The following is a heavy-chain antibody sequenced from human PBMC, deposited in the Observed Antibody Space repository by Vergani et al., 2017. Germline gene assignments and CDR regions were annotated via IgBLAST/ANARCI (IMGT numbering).Heavy chain of an antibody. Sequence: QVQLVQSGAEVKKPGASVKVSCKASGYTFTSYYMHWVRQAPGQGLEWMGIINPSGGSTSYAQKFQGRVTMTRDTSTSTVYMELSSLRSEDTAVYYCARVSTMVRGVGYFDDWGQGTLVTVSS. CDR1: GYTFTSYY. CDR2: INPSGGST. J-gene: IGHJ4*02. CDR3: ARVSTMVRGVGYFDD. V-gene: IGHV1-46*01. D-gene: IGHD3-10*01.